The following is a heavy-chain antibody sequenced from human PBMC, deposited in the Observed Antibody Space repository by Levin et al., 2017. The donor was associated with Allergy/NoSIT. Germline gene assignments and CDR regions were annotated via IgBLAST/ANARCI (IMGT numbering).Heavy chain of an antibody. CDR2: IYPGDSDT. D-gene: IGHD6-19*01. CDR1: GYSFTSYW. Sequence: GESLKISCKGSGYSFTSYWIGWVRQMPGKGLEWMGIIYPGDSDTRYSPSFQGQVTISADKSISTAYLQWSSLKASDTAMYYCARKSPYSSGWYNYFDYWGQGTLVTVSS. V-gene: IGHV5-51*01. J-gene: IGHJ4*02. CDR3: ARKSPYSSGWYNYFDY.